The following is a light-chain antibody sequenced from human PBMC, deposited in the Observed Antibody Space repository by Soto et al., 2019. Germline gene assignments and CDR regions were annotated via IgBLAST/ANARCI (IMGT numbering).Light chain of an antibody. CDR2: AAS. CDR1: QGIRND. V-gene: IGKV1-6*01. J-gene: IGKJ1*01. CDR3: LQDYNYPWT. Sequence: AIQMTQSPSSLSASVGDRVTITCRSSQGIRNDLGWYQQKPGTAPKLLIYAASSLQSGVPSRFSGSGSGTDFTLTISSLQPEDFATYYCLQDYNYPWTFGQGTKVEIK.